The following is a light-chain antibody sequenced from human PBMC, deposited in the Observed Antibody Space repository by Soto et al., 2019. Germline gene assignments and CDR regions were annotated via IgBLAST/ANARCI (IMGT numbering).Light chain of an antibody. CDR1: RSMGYD. V-gene: IGKV3-11*01. CDR2: GAS. CDR3: QLRGDWPPTWM. Sequence: IAWTQSSVTLSLSPGERATLSCRPIRSMGYDLAWYQEKPGQAPRLLVYGASIRATGIPARFSGSWSGTDFALTISSLEPEDSAVYYWQLRGDWPPTWMFGQGTKVDIK. J-gene: IGKJ1*01.